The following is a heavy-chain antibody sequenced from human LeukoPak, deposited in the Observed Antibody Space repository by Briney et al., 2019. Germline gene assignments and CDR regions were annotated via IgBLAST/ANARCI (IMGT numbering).Heavy chain of an antibody. V-gene: IGHV1-18*01. CDR1: GYTFTSYG. D-gene: IGHD3-10*01. CDR3: ARGRTGGDYYGSGFYYYYYMDV. Sequence: ASVKVSCKASGYTFTSYGISWVRQAPGQGLEWMGWISAYNGNTNYAQKLQGRVTMTTDTSTSTAYMELRSLRSDDTAVYYCARGRTGGDYYGSGFYYYYYMDVWGKGTTVTVSS. J-gene: IGHJ6*03. CDR2: ISAYNGNT.